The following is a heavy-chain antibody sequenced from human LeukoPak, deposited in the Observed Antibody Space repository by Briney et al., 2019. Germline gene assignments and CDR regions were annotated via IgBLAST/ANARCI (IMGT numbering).Heavy chain of an antibody. D-gene: IGHD3-22*01. Sequence: PGGSLRLSCAASGFTFINYAMTWVRQAPGKGLEWVSTIGGTGYTSFYADSVKGRFTISRDNSKDTLYLQMHRLRAEDTAIYYCAKAPYDTARSGLDYWGQGTVVTTSS. CDR1: GFTFINYA. J-gene: IGHJ4*02. CDR3: AKAPYDTARSGLDY. CDR2: IGGTGYTS. V-gene: IGHV3-23*01.